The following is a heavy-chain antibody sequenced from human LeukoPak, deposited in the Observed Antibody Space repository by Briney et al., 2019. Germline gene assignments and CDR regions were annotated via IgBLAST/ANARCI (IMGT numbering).Heavy chain of an antibody. D-gene: IGHD4-23*01. V-gene: IGHV4-39*01. Sequence: SETLSLTCTVSGGSISSSSYYWGWIRQPPGKGLEWIGSIYYSGSTYYNPSLKSRVTVSVDTSKNQFSLKLSSVTAADTAVYHCVRSGGHSDFDSWGQGTLVTVSS. CDR3: VRSGGHSDFDS. CDR1: GGSISSSSYY. J-gene: IGHJ4*02. CDR2: IYYSGST.